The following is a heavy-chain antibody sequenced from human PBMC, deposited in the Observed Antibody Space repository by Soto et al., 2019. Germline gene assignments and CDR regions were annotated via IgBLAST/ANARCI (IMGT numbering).Heavy chain of an antibody. V-gene: IGHV3-74*01. CDR1: GFTFSSHW. D-gene: IGHD1-7*01. CDR2: INGDGSST. CDR3: AGSPGLSRISGTTLGA. Sequence: EVQLVESGGGLVQPGGSLRLSCAASGFTFSSHWMHWVRQAPGKGLVWVSRINGDGSSTSYADSVKGRFTISRDNAKNMLYLQVNSQRADDTAVYYCAGSPGLSRISGTTLGAWGQGTLVTVSS. J-gene: IGHJ5*01.